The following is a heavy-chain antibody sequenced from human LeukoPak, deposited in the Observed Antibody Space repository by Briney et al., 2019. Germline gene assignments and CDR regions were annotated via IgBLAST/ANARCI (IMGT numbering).Heavy chain of an antibody. Sequence: KTSETLSLTCTVSGGSISSYYWNWIRQPPGKGLEWIGYIFYSGSTNYNPSLKSRVTISVDTSKNQFSLKVNSVTAADTAVYYCARSYGDHKYFFDYWGHGTLVTVSS. D-gene: IGHD4-17*01. CDR3: ARSYGDHKYFFDY. J-gene: IGHJ4*01. CDR2: IFYSGST. V-gene: IGHV4-59*01. CDR1: GGSISSYY.